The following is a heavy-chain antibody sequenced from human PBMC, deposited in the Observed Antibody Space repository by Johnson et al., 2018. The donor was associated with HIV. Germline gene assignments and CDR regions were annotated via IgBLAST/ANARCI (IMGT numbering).Heavy chain of an antibody. CDR3: ARDGGRGDFDI. V-gene: IGHV3-48*04. CDR2: ISSSGGTK. Sequence: VQLVESGGGLVQPGRSLRLSCAASGFTFSSYWMSWVRQAPGKGLDWVSYISSSGGTKYYADSVKGRFTIPRDNATKSLYLQLNSLRVDDTAVYYCARDGGRGDFDIWGHGTRVSVSS. D-gene: IGHD3-16*01. J-gene: IGHJ3*02. CDR1: GFTFSSYW.